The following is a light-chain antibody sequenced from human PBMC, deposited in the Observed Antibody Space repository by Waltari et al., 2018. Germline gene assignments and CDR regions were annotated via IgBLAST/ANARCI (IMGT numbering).Light chain of an antibody. Sequence: EIVLTQSPATLSLSPGERATLSCRASQSVNSQLAWYQHQPGQAPRLLSYAASIRVTGISARFSGSGSGTDFTLTISSLEPEDFAVYYCQQRSKWPWSFGQGTKVEIK. J-gene: IGKJ1*01. CDR3: QQRSKWPWS. CDR1: QSVNSQ. V-gene: IGKV3-11*01. CDR2: AAS.